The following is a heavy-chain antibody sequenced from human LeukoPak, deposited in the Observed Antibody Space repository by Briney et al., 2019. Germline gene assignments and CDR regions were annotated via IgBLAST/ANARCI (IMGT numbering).Heavy chain of an antibody. Sequence: PGGSLRLSCAASGFTFSSYAMNWVRQAPGKGLEWVSSISSTSTYIYYADSVKGRFTISRDNTKNSLYLQMNSLRAEDTTIYYCTAGLGGYWGQGTLVTVSS. CDR3: TAGLGGY. CDR1: GFTFSSYA. CDR2: ISSTSTYI. J-gene: IGHJ4*02. V-gene: IGHV3-21*01. D-gene: IGHD3-16*01.